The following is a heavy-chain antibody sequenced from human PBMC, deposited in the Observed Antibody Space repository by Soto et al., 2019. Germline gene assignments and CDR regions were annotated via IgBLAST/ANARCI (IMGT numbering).Heavy chain of an antibody. CDR2: IYYSGST. CDR3: ARGGYYFYYGMDV. D-gene: IGHD3-16*01. J-gene: IGHJ6*02. Sequence: QVQLQESGPGLVKPSQTLSLTCTVSGGSISSGGYYWSWIRQHPGKGPEWIGYIYYSGSTYYNPSLSSRVSLSMDTSKNQFSLKLNSVTAADTAVYYGARGGYYFYYGMDVWGQGTTVTVSS. CDR1: GGSISSGGYY. V-gene: IGHV4-31*03.